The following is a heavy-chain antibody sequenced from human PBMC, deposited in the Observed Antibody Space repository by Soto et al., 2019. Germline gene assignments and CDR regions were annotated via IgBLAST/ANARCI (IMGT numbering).Heavy chain of an antibody. CDR1: GVSISSGGYY. V-gene: IGHV4-31*03. D-gene: IGHD6-13*01. CDR3: ASLYSSSASRFDP. Sequence: PSETLSLTCTVSGVSISSGGYYWSWIRQHPGKGLEWIGYIYYSGSTYYNPSLKSRVTISVDTSKNQFSLKLSSVTAADTAVYYCASLYSSSASRFDPWGQGTLVTVSS. J-gene: IGHJ5*02. CDR2: IYYSGST.